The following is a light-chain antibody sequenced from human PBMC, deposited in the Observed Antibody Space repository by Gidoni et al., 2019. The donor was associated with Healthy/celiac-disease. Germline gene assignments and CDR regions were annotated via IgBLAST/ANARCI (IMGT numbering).Light chain of an antibody. CDR3: QQYGSSLST. J-gene: IGKJ5*01. Sequence: DIVLPPSPGTLSLSPGERATLSCRARQSVSSSYLAWYQQKPGQAPRLLIYGAASRATGIPDRFSGSGSGTDFTLTISRLEPEDLAVYYCQQYGSSLSTFGQGTRLEIK. CDR1: QSVSSSY. V-gene: IGKV3-20*01. CDR2: GAA.